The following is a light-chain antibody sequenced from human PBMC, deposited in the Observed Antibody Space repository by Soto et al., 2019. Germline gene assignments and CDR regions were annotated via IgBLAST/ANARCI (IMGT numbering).Light chain of an antibody. CDR3: MQGLRTPAT. V-gene: IGKV2-28*01. CDR2: LGS. J-gene: IGKJ4*01. Sequence: DIVMTQSPLSLSVTPGEPASISCWSSQSLLHTNGYNYLDWYLQKPGQSPQLLISLGSNRASGVPDRFSGSGSGTDFTLRISRVEAEDVVVYYCMQGLRTPATFGGGTKVEIK. CDR1: QSLLHTNGYNY.